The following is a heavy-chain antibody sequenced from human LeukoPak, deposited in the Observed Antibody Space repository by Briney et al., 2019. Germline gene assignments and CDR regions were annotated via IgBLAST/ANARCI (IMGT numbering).Heavy chain of an antibody. CDR1: GDSVSSNSAA. CDR3: AGEAPTTFDNWFDP. CDR2: TYYRSKWYN. J-gene: IGHJ5*02. V-gene: IGHV6-1*01. D-gene: IGHD1-1*01. Sequence: SQTLSLTCALSGDSVSSNSAAWDWGRQSPSRGLEWLGRTYYRSKWYNDYAVSVKNRISINTDTTNNPFTLQQNSVTPENAAVYYCAGEAPTTFDNWFDPWGQGTLVTVSS.